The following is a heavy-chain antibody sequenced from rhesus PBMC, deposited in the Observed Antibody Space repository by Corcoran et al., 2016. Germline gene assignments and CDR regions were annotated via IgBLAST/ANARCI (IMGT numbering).Heavy chain of an antibody. CDR1: GASISSNY. D-gene: IGHD4-29*01. V-gene: IGHV4-147*01. J-gene: IGHJ6*01. CDR2: IYGGSGST. CDR3: ARAAHYGSSSLDGLDS. Sequence: QVQLQESGPGLVKPSETLPLTCAVSGASISSNYWSWIRQSPGKGLDWIGYIYGGSGSTSYNPSLKIRVTISKDTSKNQFSLKLSSVTAADTAVYYCARAAHYGSSSLDGLDSWGQGVVVTVSS.